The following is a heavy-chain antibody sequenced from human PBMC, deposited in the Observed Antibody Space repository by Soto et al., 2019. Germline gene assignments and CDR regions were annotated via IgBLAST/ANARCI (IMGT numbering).Heavy chain of an antibody. CDR1: GYTFVSFG. Sequence: QVQLVPSGAEVKKPGASVKVSCKASGYTFVSFGINWVRQAPGQGLEWLGRISPDNGDTSYAEKFRGRVAMTTATSSSAVYLELRSLRSDDTAVYYCARDQTKWLRDASDIWGQGSMVTVSS. CDR3: ARDQTKWLRDASDI. J-gene: IGHJ3*02. CDR2: ISPDNGDT. V-gene: IGHV1-18*01. D-gene: IGHD2-8*01.